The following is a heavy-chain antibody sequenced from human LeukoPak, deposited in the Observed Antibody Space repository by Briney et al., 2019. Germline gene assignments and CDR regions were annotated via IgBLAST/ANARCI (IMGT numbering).Heavy chain of an antibody. CDR3: ARDRYSGSYYS. D-gene: IGHD1-26*01. V-gene: IGHV1-46*01. CDR2: INPSGGST. CDR1: GYTFTSYY. J-gene: IGHJ4*02. Sequence: GASVKVSCKASGYTFTSYYTHWVRQAPGQGLEWMGIINPSGGSTSYAQKFQGRVTMTRDTSTNTVYMELSSLRSEDTAVYYCARDRYSGSYYSWGQGTLVTVSS.